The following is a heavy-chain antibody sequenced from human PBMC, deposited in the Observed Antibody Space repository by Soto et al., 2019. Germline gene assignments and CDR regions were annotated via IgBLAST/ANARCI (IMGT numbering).Heavy chain of an antibody. J-gene: IGHJ6*02. V-gene: IGHV1-18*01. Sequence: QVQLVQSGAEVKKPGASVKVSCKASGYTFTSYGISWVRQAPGQGLEWMGWISPYNGNTNYAQKLQGRVNMTTDTXTXTXGMELGSLRSYDTAVYYCARGIAAKFAVAYSYVMDVWGQGPTVTVSS. CDR2: ISPYNGNT. CDR3: ARGIAAKFAVAYSYVMDV. CDR1: GYTFTSYG. D-gene: IGHD2-15*01.